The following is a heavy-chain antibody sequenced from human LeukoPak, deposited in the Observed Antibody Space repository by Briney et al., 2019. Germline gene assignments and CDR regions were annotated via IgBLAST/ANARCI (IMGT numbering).Heavy chain of an antibody. CDR3: ARRDSGSLLRGGYYFDY. D-gene: IGHD1-26*01. CDR2: IIPIFGTA. Sequence: ASVKVSCKASGGTFSSNAISWVRQAPGQGLEWMGGIIPIFGTANYAQKFQGRVTITADESTSTAYMELSSLRSEDTAVYYCARRDSGSLLRGGYYFDYWGQGTLVTVSS. J-gene: IGHJ4*02. CDR1: GGTFSSNA. V-gene: IGHV1-69*13.